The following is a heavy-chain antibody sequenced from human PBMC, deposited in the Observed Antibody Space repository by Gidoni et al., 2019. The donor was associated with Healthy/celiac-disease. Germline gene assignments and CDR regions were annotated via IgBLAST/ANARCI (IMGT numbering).Heavy chain of an antibody. CDR2: INHRGST. CDR3: ARAKYQLGNYYYYGMDV. V-gene: IGHV4-34*01. D-gene: IGHD3-3*02. CDR1: AGSFSGYY. Sequence: QVQLHQWGAGLSKPSETLSLTCAVYAGSFSGYYWSWIRQPPGKGLEWIGEINHRGSTNYNPSLKSRVTISVDTSKNQFSLKLSSVTAADTAVYYCARAKYQLGNYYYYGMDVWGQGTTVTVSS. J-gene: IGHJ6*02.